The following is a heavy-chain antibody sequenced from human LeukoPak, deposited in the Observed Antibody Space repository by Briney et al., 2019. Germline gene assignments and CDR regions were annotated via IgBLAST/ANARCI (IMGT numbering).Heavy chain of an antibody. D-gene: IGHD6-19*01. Sequence: PSETLSLTCTVSGGSISSYYWSWLRQPPGKGLEYIGYTHYSGSTNYNPSLKSRVTISLDTSGNQFSLKLSSVTAADTAVYYCVRGHLVGGWFKYDAFDIWGQGTMVTVSS. CDR1: GGSISSYY. J-gene: IGHJ3*02. V-gene: IGHV4-59*01. CDR3: VRGHLVGGWFKYDAFDI. CDR2: THYSGST.